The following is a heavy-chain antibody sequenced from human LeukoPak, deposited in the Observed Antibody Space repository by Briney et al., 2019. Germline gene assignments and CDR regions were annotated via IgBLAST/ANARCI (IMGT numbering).Heavy chain of an antibody. Sequence: TSVKVSCKASGYTFTSYGISWVRRAPGQGLEWMGIINPSGGSTSYAQKFQGRVTMTRDTSTSTVYMELSSLRSEDTAVYYCAREMLYYGSGSYPDYWGQGTLVTVSS. J-gene: IGHJ4*02. CDR3: AREMLYYGSGSYPDY. V-gene: IGHV1-46*01. CDR2: INPSGGST. D-gene: IGHD3-10*01. CDR1: GYTFTSYG.